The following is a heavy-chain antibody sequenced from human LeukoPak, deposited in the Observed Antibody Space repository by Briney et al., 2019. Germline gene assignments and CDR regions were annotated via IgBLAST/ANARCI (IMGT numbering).Heavy chain of an antibody. CDR3: ARDRSSTWFLDY. Sequence: SETLSLTCTVSGGSVSSDYWSWIRQPAGKGLEWIGRIYTSGSTNYNPSLKSRVTISVDKSKNQFSLKLTSVTAADTAVYYCARDRSSTWFLDYWGQGILVTVSS. D-gene: IGHD6-13*01. CDR2: IYTSGST. J-gene: IGHJ4*02. V-gene: IGHV4-4*07. CDR1: GGSVSSDY.